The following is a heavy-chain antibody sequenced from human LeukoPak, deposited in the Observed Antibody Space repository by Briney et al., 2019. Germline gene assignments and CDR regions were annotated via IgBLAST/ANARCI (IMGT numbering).Heavy chain of an antibody. CDR3: ARATGGYCSGGSCYSGYFQH. V-gene: IGHV3-30*03. J-gene: IGHJ1*01. Sequence: GRSLRLSCAASGFTFSSYGMHWVRQAPGKGLEWVAVISYDGNNKFYADSVKGRFTISRDNSKNTLYLQMNSLRAEDTAVYYCARATGGYCSGGSCYSGYFQHWGQGTLVTVSS. CDR1: GFTFSSYG. D-gene: IGHD2-15*01. CDR2: ISYDGNNK.